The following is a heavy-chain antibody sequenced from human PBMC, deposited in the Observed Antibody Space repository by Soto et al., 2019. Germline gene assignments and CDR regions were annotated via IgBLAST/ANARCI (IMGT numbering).Heavy chain of an antibody. Sequence: QVQLVQSGAEVKKPGASVKVSCKASGYTFTSYYMHWVRQAPGQGLEWMGIINPSGGSTSYAQKFQGRVTMTRDTSTSTVYMELSSLRSEDTAVYYCARGSITHSSPNYYYYYGMDVWGQGTTVTVSS. D-gene: IGHD6-13*01. CDR2: INPSGGST. CDR3: ARGSITHSSPNYYYYYGMDV. CDR1: GYTFTSYY. V-gene: IGHV1-46*01. J-gene: IGHJ6*02.